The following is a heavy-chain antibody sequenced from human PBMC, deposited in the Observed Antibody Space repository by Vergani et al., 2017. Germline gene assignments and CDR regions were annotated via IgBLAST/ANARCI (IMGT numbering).Heavy chain of an antibody. V-gene: IGHV3-73*02. Sequence: EVQLVESGGGLVQPGGSLKLSCAASGFTFSGSAMHWVRQASGKGLGWVGRIRSKANSYATAYAASVKGRFTISRDDSKNTAYLQMNSLKTEDTAVYYCTRPRTTVTTGFDYWGQGTLVTVSS. CDR3: TRPRTTVTTGFDY. CDR2: IRSKANSYAT. CDR1: GFTFSGSA. D-gene: IGHD4-17*01. J-gene: IGHJ4*02.